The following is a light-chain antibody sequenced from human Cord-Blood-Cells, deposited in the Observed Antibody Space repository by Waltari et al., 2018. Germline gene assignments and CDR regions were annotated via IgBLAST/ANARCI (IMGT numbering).Light chain of an antibody. J-gene: IGLJ3*02. CDR3: CSYAGSSTWV. CDR1: SSDVGSYNL. Sequence: QSALTQPASVSGSPGQSITISCTGTSSDVGSYNLVSWYQQHPGKAPQLLIYEGSTRPSGVSNRFSGSKSGNTASLTISGLQAEDEADYCCCSYAGSSTWVFGGGTKLTVL. CDR2: EGS. V-gene: IGLV2-23*01.